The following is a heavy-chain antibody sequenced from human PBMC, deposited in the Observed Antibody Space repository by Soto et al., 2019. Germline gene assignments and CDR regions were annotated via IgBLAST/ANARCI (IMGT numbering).Heavy chain of an antibody. Sequence: EVQLVESGGGLVQPGGSLRLSCAASGFTFSSYWMHWVRQAPGKGLVWVSRINSDGSSTSYADSVKGRFTISRDNAKNTLYLEMNSLRAEDTAVYYCARVDVIRGNAFDIWGQGTMVTVSS. CDR2: INSDGSST. J-gene: IGHJ3*02. CDR1: GFTFSSYW. V-gene: IGHV3-74*01. CDR3: ARVDVIRGNAFDI.